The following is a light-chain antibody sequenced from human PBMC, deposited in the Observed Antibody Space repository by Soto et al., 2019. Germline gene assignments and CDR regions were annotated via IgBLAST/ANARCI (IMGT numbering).Light chain of an antibody. Sequence: DIQMTQSPSTLSASVGDRVTITCRASQSISSWLAWYQQKPGKAPKLLLYQASSLESWAPSRFSGSGSGTEFTLTISSRQPDDFATYYCQQYNSYSRTFGQGTKVEIK. V-gene: IGKV1-5*03. J-gene: IGKJ1*01. CDR1: QSISSW. CDR3: QQYNSYSRT. CDR2: QAS.